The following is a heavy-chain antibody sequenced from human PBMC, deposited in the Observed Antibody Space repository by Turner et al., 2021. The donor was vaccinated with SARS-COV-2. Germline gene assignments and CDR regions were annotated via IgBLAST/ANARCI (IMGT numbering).Heavy chain of an antibody. J-gene: IGHJ4*02. CDR1: GCPISSYY. CDR2: IYYSGST. CDR3: AGYYYESSGYHYAFDY. D-gene: IGHD3-22*01. Sequence: QVQLQESGPGLVKPPEALSLTCTFSGCPISSYYCSWIRQPPGKGLEWIGYIYYSGSTNYNPSLKSRVTISVDTAKNQFSRKLSSVTAAETAVYYCAGYYYESSGYHYAFDYWGQGTLVTVSS. V-gene: IGHV4-59*01.